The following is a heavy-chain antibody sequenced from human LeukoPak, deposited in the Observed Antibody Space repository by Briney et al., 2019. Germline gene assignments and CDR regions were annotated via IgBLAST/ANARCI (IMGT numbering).Heavy chain of an antibody. CDR1: GYSFANYW. Sequence: GESLKVSCQGSGYSFANYWIGWVRQMPGKGLEWMGIIYPGDSDTRYSPSFQGQVTISADRSISTAYLQWGSLEASDTAMYFCSVQSNYYDSSGYVMFDYWGQGTLVTVSS. V-gene: IGHV5-51*01. D-gene: IGHD3-22*01. CDR3: SVQSNYYDSSGYVMFDY. CDR2: IYPGDSDT. J-gene: IGHJ4*02.